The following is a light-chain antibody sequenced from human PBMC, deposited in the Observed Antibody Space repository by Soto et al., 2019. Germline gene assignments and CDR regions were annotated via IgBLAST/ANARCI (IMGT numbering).Light chain of an antibody. V-gene: IGKV1-39*01. CDR2: GAS. CDR3: QQSYTSPTT. Sequence: DIQGTRSPGCVCSSLLDIVTITCRASQSIGKHLNWYQQKPGKAPKFLIYGASTLQSGVPSRFTGSGSGTDFTLTVNSLQAEDFATYYCQQSYTSPTTFGQGTRLE. J-gene: IGKJ5*01. CDR1: QSIGKH.